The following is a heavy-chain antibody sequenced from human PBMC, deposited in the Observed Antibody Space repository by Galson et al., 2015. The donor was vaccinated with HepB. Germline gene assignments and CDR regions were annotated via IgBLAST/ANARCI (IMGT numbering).Heavy chain of an antibody. Sequence: ETLSLTCTVSGGSISSYYWSWIRQPAVKGLEWIGRIYTSGSTNYNPSLKSRVTTSVDTSKNQFSLKLSSVTAADTAVYYCARGLVGAPDFDYWGQGTLVTVSS. CDR2: IYTSGST. D-gene: IGHD1-26*01. CDR1: GGSISSYY. V-gene: IGHV4-4*07. CDR3: ARGLVGAPDFDY. J-gene: IGHJ4*02.